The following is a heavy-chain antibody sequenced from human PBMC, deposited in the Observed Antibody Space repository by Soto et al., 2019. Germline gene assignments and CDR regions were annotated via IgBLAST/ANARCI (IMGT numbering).Heavy chain of an antibody. J-gene: IGHJ4*02. CDR1: GFSLSTSGVG. Sequence: QITLKESGPTLVKPTQTLTLTCTFSGFSLSTSGVGVGWIRQPPGKALEWLALIYWDDDKRYSPSLKSRLTITKDXXXXXXVLTMTNMDPVDXATXXXAHSLAASNXXXXXPINSFDYWGQGTLVTVSS. CDR3: AHSLAASNXXXXXPINSFDY. CDR2: IYWDDDK. V-gene: IGHV2-5*02. D-gene: IGHD4-4*01.